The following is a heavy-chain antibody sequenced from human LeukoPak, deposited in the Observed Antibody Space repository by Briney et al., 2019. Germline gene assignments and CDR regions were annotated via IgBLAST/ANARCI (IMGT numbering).Heavy chain of an antibody. J-gene: IGHJ4*02. Sequence: GGSLRLSCAASGFTFSDYYMSWIRQAPGKGLEWVSVIYSGGSTYYADSVKGRFTISRDNSKNTLYLQMNSLRAEDTAVYYCARVLRGVINWGQGTLVTVSS. CDR3: ARVLRGVIN. D-gene: IGHD3-16*02. V-gene: IGHV3-53*01. CDR2: IYSGGST. CDR1: GFTFSDYY.